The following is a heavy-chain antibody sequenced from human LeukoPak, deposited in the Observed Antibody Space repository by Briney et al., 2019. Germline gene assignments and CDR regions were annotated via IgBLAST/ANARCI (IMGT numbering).Heavy chain of an antibody. J-gene: IGHJ5*02. V-gene: IGHV1-18*01. CDR3: ARDPSYDFWSGYQNWFDP. CDR2: ISAYNGNT. Sequence: ASVKVSCKASGYTFTSYGISWARQAPGQGLEWMGWISAYNGNTNYAQKLQGRVTMTTDTSTSTAYMELRSLRSDDTAVYYCARDPSYDFWSGYQNWFDPWGQGTLVTVSS. CDR1: GYTFTSYG. D-gene: IGHD3-3*01.